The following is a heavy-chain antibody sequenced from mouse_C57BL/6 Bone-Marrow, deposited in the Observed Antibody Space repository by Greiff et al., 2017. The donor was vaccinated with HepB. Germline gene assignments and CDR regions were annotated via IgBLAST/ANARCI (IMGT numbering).Heavy chain of an antibody. D-gene: IGHD1-1*01. CDR3: ARPFYGSSEAWFAY. CDR1: GYTFTSYW. Sequence: VQLQQPGAELVRPGTSVKLSCKASGYTFTSYWMHWVKQRPGQGLEWIGVIDPSDSYTNYNQKFKGKATLTVDTSSSTAYMQLSSLTSEDSAVYYCARPFYGSSEAWFAYWGQGTLVTVSA. V-gene: IGHV1-59*01. CDR2: IDPSDSYT. J-gene: IGHJ3*01.